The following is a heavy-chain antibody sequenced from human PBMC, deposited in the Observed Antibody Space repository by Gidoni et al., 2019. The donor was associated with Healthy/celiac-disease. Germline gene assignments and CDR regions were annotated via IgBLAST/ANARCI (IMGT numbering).Heavy chain of an antibody. CDR2: IYYSGST. Sequence: QVQLQESGPGLVKPSETLSLPCTVSGGSISSYYWSWIRQPPGKGLEWIGYIYYSGSTNYNPSLKSRVTISVDTSKNQFSLKLSSVTAADTAVYYCARTEYSSSSQYYFDYWGQGTLVTVSS. J-gene: IGHJ4*02. V-gene: IGHV4-59*08. CDR3: ARTEYSSSSQYYFDY. CDR1: GGSISSYY. D-gene: IGHD6-6*01.